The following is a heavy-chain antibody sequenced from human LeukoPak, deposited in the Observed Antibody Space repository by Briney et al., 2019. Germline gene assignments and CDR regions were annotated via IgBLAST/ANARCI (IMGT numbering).Heavy chain of an antibody. V-gene: IGHV3-23*01. D-gene: IGHD1-26*01. CDR1: GFTFSSYG. J-gene: IGHJ4*02. CDR2: ISGSGGST. CDR3: AKDGRYSGSYGGMGSFDY. Sequence: GGTLRLSCAASGFTFSSYGMSWVRQAPGKGLEWVSAISGSGGSTYYADSVKGRFTISRDNSKNTLYLQMNSLRAEDTAVYYCAKDGRYSGSYGGMGSFDYWGQGTLVTVSS.